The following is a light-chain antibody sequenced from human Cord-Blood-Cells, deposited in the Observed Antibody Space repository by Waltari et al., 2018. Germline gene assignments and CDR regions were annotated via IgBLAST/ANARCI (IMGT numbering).Light chain of an antibody. CDR3: QQYNNWPPLT. V-gene: IGKV3-15*01. J-gene: IGKJ4*01. CDR1: QSVSSN. CDR2: GAS. Sequence: EIVLTQSPATLSVSPGETATLSCRASQSVSSNLPCYQQRPCQAPCLLIYGASTRATGIPARFSGSGSGSEFTLTISSLQSEDFAVYYCQQYNNWPPLTFGGGNKVEIK.